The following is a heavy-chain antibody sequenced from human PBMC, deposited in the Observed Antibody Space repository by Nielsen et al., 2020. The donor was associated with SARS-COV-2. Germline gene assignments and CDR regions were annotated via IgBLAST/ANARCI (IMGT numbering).Heavy chain of an antibody. CDR1: GGPFGIYY. Sequence: SETLSLTCAISGGPFGIYYWSWIRQAPGKGLEWIGETNNAGTTNYNRSLKSRVILSLDTSKNLFSLRLTSVTAADTALYFCASPFGDYDTSDTAYWGQGTLVTVSS. D-gene: IGHD4-17*01. V-gene: IGHV4-34*01. CDR3: ASPFGDYDTSDTAY. CDR2: TNNAGTT. J-gene: IGHJ4*02.